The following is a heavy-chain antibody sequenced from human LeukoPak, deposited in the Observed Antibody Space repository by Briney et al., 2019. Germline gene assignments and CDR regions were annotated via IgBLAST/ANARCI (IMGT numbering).Heavy chain of an antibody. Sequence: PSETLSLTCTVSGGSISSYYWSWIRQPPGKGLEWIGYIYYSGSTNYNPSLKSRVTISVDTSKNQFSLKLSSVTAADTAVYYCARGEGVDTAKFFDCWGQGTLVTVSS. CDR2: IYYSGST. CDR3: ARGEGVDTAKFFDC. J-gene: IGHJ4*02. D-gene: IGHD5-18*01. CDR1: GGSISSYY. V-gene: IGHV4-59*01.